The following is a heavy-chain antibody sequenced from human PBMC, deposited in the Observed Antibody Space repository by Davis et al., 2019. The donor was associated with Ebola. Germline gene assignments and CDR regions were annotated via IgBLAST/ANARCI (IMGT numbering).Heavy chain of an antibody. Sequence: GESLKISCAASGFTVSSNYMSWVRQAPGKGLEWVSVIYSGGSTYYADSVKGRFTISRDNAKNSLYLQMNSLRAEDTAVYYCARDLRFGSGWYLSNYWGQGTLVTVSS. CDR2: IYSGGST. CDR3: ARDLRFGSGWYLSNY. D-gene: IGHD6-19*01. CDR1: GFTVSSNY. V-gene: IGHV3-66*01. J-gene: IGHJ4*02.